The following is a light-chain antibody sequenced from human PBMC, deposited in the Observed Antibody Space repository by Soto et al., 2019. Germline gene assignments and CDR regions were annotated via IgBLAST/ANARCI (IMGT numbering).Light chain of an antibody. CDR2: WVS. CDR3: QQYYSAPWT. Sequence: IVMTQSPDSLAVSLGERATINCKSSQSLLYTSNNKNHLAWYQQRPGQPPKLLIYWVSTRQSGVPDRFSGSGSGTDFTLTISSLQAEDVAVYYCQQYYSAPWTFGQGTKVEIK. V-gene: IGKV4-1*01. J-gene: IGKJ1*01. CDR1: QSLLYTSNNKNH.